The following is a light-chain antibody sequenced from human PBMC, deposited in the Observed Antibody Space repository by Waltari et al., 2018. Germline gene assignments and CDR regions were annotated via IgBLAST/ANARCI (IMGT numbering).Light chain of an antibody. J-gene: IGKJ2*01. Sequence: DIQMTQSPSTLSASVGDRVTITCRASQSISTYLAWYQQKPGAAPNLLIQKASNLGSGVPPRFSGSGSGTEFTLTISSLQPDDLGTYYCQQYSSYSTFGQGTKLEIK. V-gene: IGKV1-5*03. CDR1: QSISTY. CDR2: KAS. CDR3: QQYSSYST.